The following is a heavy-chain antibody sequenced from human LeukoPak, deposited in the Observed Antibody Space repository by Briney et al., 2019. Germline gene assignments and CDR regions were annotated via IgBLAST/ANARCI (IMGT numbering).Heavy chain of an antibody. D-gene: IGHD1-26*01. CDR2: INPSGGST. CDR1: GYTFTSYY. Sequence: ASVKVSCKASGYTFTSYYMHWVRQAPGQGLECMGIINPSGGSTSYAQKFQGRVTMTRDMSASTVYMELSSLRSEDTAVYYCASSSSGSPTNPRLDYWGQGTLVTVSS. V-gene: IGHV1-46*01. J-gene: IGHJ4*02. CDR3: ASSSSGSPTNPRLDY.